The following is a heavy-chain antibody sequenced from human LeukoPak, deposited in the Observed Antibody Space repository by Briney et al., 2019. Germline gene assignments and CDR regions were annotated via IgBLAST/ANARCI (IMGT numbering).Heavy chain of an antibody. CDR3: AKSGYYYGVDY. J-gene: IGHJ4*02. D-gene: IGHD3-22*01. CDR2: IYYSGST. CDR1: GGSISSGGYY. V-gene: IGHV4-31*03. Sequence: PSETLSLTCTVSGGSISSGGYYWRWIRQHPGKGLEWIGYIYYSGSTYYNPSLKSRVTISVDTSKNQFSLKLSSVTAADTAVYYCAKSGYYYGVDYWGQGTLVTVSS.